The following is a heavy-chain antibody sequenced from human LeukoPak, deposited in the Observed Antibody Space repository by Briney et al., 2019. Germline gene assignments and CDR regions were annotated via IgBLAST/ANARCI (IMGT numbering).Heavy chain of an antibody. CDR3: ASQGDSSGVDY. CDR1: GFSFSSYW. D-gene: IGHD6-19*01. CDR2: IKQDGSEK. V-gene: IGHV3-7*01. J-gene: IGHJ4*02. Sequence: GGSLRLSCAASGFSFSSYWMSWVRQAPGKGLEWVANIKQDGSEKYYVDSVKGRFTISRDNAQNSLYLQMNSLRAEDTAVYYCASQGDSSGVDYWGQGTLVTVSS.